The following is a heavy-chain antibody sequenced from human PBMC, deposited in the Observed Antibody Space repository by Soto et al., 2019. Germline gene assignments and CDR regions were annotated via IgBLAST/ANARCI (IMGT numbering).Heavy chain of an antibody. V-gene: IGHV3-74*01. CDR2: ISNDGSST. J-gene: IGHJ1*01. CDR1: GFTFSSYW. CDR3: ARLPNKSPQN. Sequence: EVQLVESGGGLVQPGGSLRLSCVASGFTFSSYWMHWFRQAPGKGLVWVSSISNDGSSTSYADPVKGRFTISRDNAKNTLYLQMNSLRAEDTAVYYCARLPNKSPQNWGQGTLVIVSP.